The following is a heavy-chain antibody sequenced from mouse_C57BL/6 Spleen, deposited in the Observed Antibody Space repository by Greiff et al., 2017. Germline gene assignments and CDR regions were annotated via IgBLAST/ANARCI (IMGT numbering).Heavy chain of an antibody. J-gene: IGHJ2*01. CDR3: ARGYYGSRDYFDY. CDR2: IHPNSGST. D-gene: IGHD1-1*01. CDR1: GYTFTSYW. Sequence: VQLQQPGAELVKPGASVKLSCKASGYTFTSYWMHWVKQRPGQGLEWIGMIHPNSGSTNYNEKFKSKATLTVDKSSSTAYMQLSSLTSEDSAVYYCARGYYGSRDYFDYWGQGTTRTVSS. V-gene: IGHV1-64*01.